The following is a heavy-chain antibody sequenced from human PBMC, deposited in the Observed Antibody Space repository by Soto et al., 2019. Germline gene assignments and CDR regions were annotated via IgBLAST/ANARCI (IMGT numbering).Heavy chain of an antibody. CDR1: GDSVSSNSAA. CDR3: ARDEGYYDSSGYRGGAFDI. CDR2: TYYRSKWYN. J-gene: IGHJ3*02. D-gene: IGHD3-22*01. V-gene: IGHV6-1*01. Sequence: PSQTLSLTCAISGDSVSSNSAAWNLIRQSPSRGLEWLGRTYYRSKWYNDYAVSVKSRITINPDTSKNQFSLQLNSVTPEDTAVYYCARDEGYYDSSGYRGGAFDIWGQGTMVTVSS.